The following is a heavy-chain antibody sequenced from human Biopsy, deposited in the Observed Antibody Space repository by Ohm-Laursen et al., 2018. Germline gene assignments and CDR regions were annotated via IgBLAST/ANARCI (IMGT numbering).Heavy chain of an antibody. CDR2: IFYGGIT. J-gene: IGHJ5*02. CDR1: GGSISSETNY. Sequence: PSETLSLTCTVSGGSISSETNYWGWIRQPPGKGLEWLGSIFYGGITYYNPSLKSRVTISVDTSKNQFSLNLSSVTGADTAVYYCARHPTGFWFDPWGQGTLVTVSS. CDR3: ARHPTGFWFDP. V-gene: IGHV4-39*01.